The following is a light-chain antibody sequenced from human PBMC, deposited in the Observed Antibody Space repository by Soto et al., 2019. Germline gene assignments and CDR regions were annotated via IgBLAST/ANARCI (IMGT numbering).Light chain of an antibody. J-gene: IGLJ3*02. CDR1: SSDVGGY. CDR3: SSYTSTNTWV. Sequence: QSAMTQPASVSGSPGLSISISCTGTSSDVGGYVSWYQHHPGKAPKLMIYEVSNRTSGVSNRFSGSKSGNTASLTISGLQAEDEADYYCSSYTSTNTWVFGGGTKLTVL. V-gene: IGLV2-14*01. CDR2: EVS.